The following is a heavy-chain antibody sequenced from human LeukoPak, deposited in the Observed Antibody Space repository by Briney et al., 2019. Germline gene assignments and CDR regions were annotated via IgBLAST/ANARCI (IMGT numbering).Heavy chain of an antibody. CDR1: GYTFTSYG. Sequence: ASVKVSCKASGYTFTSYGISWVRQAPGQGLEWMGWISAYNGNTNYAQKLQGTVTMTTDTSTSTAYMELRSLRSADTAVYYCARGVSSGWYDYYYYMDVWGKGTTVTVSS. V-gene: IGHV1-18*01. CDR3: ARGVSSGWYDYYYYMDV. CDR2: ISAYNGNT. D-gene: IGHD6-19*01. J-gene: IGHJ6*03.